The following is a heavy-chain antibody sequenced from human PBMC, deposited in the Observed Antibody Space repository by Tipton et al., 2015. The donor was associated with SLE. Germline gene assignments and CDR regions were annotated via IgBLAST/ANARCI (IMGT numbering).Heavy chain of an antibody. CDR3: AKDILSSGWYGDFDS. J-gene: IGHJ4*02. CDR2: ISGSGGST. D-gene: IGHD6-19*01. Sequence: GSLRLSCAASGFTFSSYAMSWVRQAPGKGLEWVSTISGSGGSTYYADSVKGRFTISRDNSENKLYLQMNSLRPEDTAVFYCAKDILSSGWYGDFDSWGQGTLVTVSS. V-gene: IGHV3-23*01. CDR1: GFTFSSYA.